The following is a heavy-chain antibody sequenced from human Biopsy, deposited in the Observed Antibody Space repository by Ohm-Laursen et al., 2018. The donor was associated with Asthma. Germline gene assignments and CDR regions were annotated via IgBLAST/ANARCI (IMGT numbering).Heavy chain of an antibody. CDR3: ARAQDYYDSRGYYRSFDY. CDR1: YGSITRGGSY. CDR2: IYYRGST. V-gene: IGHV4-31*03. J-gene: IGHJ4*02. D-gene: IGHD3-22*01. Sequence: TLSLTCTVSYGSITRGGSYWTWIRQHPGKGLEWIGFIYYRGSTYYNPSLKSRVSISIDTSKNQFSLKLSSVTAADTAVYYCARAQDYYDSRGYYRSFDYWGQGTLVTVSS.